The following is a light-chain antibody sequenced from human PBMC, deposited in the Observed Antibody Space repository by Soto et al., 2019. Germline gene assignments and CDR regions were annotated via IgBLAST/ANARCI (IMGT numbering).Light chain of an antibody. CDR2: DAS. Sequence: DIPLTQSPSTLSACLGDRVTITCRASQSISTWLAWYQQKPGKAPKLLIYDASSLESGVPSRFSGSGSGTEFTLTISSLQPDDFATYYCQQYNSYSWTFGQGTKVDIK. V-gene: IGKV1-5*01. CDR3: QQYNSYSWT. CDR1: QSISTW. J-gene: IGKJ1*01.